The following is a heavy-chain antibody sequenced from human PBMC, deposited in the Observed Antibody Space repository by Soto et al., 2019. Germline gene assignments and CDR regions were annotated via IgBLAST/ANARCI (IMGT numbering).Heavy chain of an antibody. D-gene: IGHD3-3*01. CDR1: GGSISSSSYY. CDR3: ARTIFGVVTY. Sequence: SETLSLTCSVSGGSISSSSYYWGWIRQPPGKGLEWIGSIYYSGSTYYNPSLKSRVTISVDTSKNQFSLKLSSVTAADTAVYYCARTIFGVVTYWGQGTLVTVSS. CDR2: IYYSGST. J-gene: IGHJ4*02. V-gene: IGHV4-39*01.